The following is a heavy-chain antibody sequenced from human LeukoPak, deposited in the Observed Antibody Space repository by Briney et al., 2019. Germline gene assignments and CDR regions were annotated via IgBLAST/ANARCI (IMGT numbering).Heavy chain of an antibody. Sequence: NHGESLKISFKGSGYRFNTYLMGWVRQMPGKGLGWMGIIYPGDSDTKYSPSFQGQVTISADKSISTAYLQWSSLKASDTAMYYCARAQDFGLTGMNAFDIWGQGTMVTVSS. CDR3: ARAQDFGLTGMNAFDI. CDR1: GYRFNTYL. J-gene: IGHJ3*02. V-gene: IGHV5-51*01. CDR2: IYPGDSDT. D-gene: IGHD7-27*01.